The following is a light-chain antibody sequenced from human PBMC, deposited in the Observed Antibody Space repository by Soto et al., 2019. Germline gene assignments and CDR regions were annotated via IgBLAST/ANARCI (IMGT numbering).Light chain of an antibody. CDR3: CSYAGSYTWV. CDR2: GVS. Sequence: QSALTQPRSVSGSPGQSVTISCTGTSSDVGGYNFVSWYQQHPGKAPKLIIYGVSKRPSGVHDRFSGSKSGHTASLTISGLQAEDEADYYCCSYAGSYTWVFGTGTKVTVL. V-gene: IGLV2-11*01. CDR1: SSDVGGYNF. J-gene: IGLJ1*01.